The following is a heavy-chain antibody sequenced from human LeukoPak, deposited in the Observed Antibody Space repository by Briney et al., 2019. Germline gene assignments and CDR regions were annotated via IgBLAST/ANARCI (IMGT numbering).Heavy chain of an antibody. CDR1: GGTFSSYA. Sequence: ASVKVSCKASGGTFSSYAISWVRQAPGQGLEWMGGIIPIFGTSNYAQKFQGRVTMTRSTSISTAYMELSSLRSEDTAVYYCARSVRDGYIDYWGQGTLVTVSS. J-gene: IGHJ4*02. CDR2: IIPIFGTS. V-gene: IGHV1-69*05. CDR3: ARSVRDGYIDY. D-gene: IGHD5-24*01.